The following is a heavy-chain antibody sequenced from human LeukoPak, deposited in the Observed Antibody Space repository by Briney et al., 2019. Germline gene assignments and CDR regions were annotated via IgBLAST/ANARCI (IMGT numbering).Heavy chain of an antibody. CDR3: ARDRDPGDLTY. Sequence: PGGSLRLSCAASGFTFSSYWMSWVRQAPGKGLEWVANIKQDGSEKYYVDSVKGRFTISRDNSKNTLYLQMNSLRAEDTAVYYCARDRDPGDLTYWGQGTLVTVSS. J-gene: IGHJ4*02. V-gene: IGHV3-7*01. CDR1: GFTFSSYW. CDR2: IKQDGSEK. D-gene: IGHD7-27*01.